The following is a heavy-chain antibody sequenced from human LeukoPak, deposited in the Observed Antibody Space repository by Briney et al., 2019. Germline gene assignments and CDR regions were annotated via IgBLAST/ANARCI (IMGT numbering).Heavy chain of an antibody. V-gene: IGHV3-30*04. CDR2: ISYDGSNK. CDR3: ARDSTKLRYYDFWSGPNAFDI. D-gene: IGHD3-3*01. J-gene: IGHJ3*02. CDR1: GFTFSSYA. Sequence: GGFLRLSCAASGFTFSSYAMHWVRQAPGKGLEWVAVISYDGSNKYYADSVKGRFTISRDNSKNTLYLQMNSLRAEDTAVYYCARDSTKLRYYDFWSGPNAFDIWGQGTMVTVSS.